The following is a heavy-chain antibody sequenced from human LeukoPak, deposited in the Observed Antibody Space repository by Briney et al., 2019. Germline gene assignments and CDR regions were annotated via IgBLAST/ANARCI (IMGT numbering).Heavy chain of an antibody. J-gene: IGHJ5*02. CDR3: AREARMTTIFSWFDP. V-gene: IGHV3-48*02. D-gene: IGHD5-24*01. Sequence: GGSLRLSCAASGFTFSNYKMIWVRQSLGKGLEWVSYISTTGNTIDYTDSVKCRFTVSRDNAKSSLYLQMNSLRDEDTGIYYCAREARMTTIFSWFDPWGQGTLVTVSS. CDR2: ISTTGNTI. CDR1: GFTFSNYK.